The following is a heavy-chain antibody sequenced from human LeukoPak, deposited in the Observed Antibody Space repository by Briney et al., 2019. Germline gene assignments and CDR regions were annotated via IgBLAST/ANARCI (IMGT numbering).Heavy chain of an antibody. D-gene: IGHD2-2*01. Sequence: SETLSLTCAVSGSSLNTGYYWGWIRPSPGKGLEGIGSIYNRGSIYYNPSLKSRVTISVDTSKNQFSLKLTSVTAADTGVYYGARNASVVPRVMHEGLYFFYYWGQGTLVTVSS. CDR3: ARNASVVPRVMHEGLYFFYY. V-gene: IGHV4-38-2*01. CDR2: IYNRGSI. CDR1: GSSLNTGYY. J-gene: IGHJ4*02.